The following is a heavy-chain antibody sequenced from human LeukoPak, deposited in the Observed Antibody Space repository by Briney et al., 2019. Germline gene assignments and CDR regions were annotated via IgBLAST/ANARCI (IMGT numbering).Heavy chain of an antibody. CDR2: IWHDGGYK. Sequence: GGSLRLSCAASGFTFSSYGMHWVRQAPGKGLEWVAVIWHDGGYKDYVESVKGRFTISRDNSKNTLHLQMNGLRAEDTAVYYCAKPVTVSSPFDYWGQGTLVSVSS. CDR3: AKPVTVSSPFDY. D-gene: IGHD3-10*01. CDR1: GFTFSSYG. J-gene: IGHJ4*02. V-gene: IGHV3-33*06.